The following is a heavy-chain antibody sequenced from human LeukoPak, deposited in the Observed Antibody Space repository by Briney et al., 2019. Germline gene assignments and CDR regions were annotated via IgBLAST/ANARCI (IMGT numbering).Heavy chain of an antibody. CDR1: GFTFSSYS. J-gene: IGHJ4*02. CDR2: ISSSSNYI. CDR3: ARDGGALRGWYYFDY. D-gene: IGHD6-19*01. V-gene: IGHV3-21*01. Sequence: GGSLRLSCVASGFTFSSYSMNWVRQAPGKGLEWVSSISSSSNYIYYADSVKGRFTISRDNAKNSPYLQVNSLRAEDTAVYYCARDGGALRGWYYFDYWGQGTLVTVSS.